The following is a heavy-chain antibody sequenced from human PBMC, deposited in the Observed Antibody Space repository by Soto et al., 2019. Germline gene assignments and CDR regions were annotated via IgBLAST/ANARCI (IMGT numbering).Heavy chain of an antibody. CDR2: MNTNSGNT. Sequence: QVQLVQYGAEVKKPGASVKVSCKASGYTFTSYDINWVRQAAGQGLEWMGWMNTNSGNTGYVQKFQGRVTMTRNTSISTAYMELSSLRSADPAVYYCARGEHYCSGTCCYGIDYWGPGTLVIVSS. V-gene: IGHV1-8*01. CDR3: ARGEHYCSGTCCYGIDY. D-gene: IGHD2-2*01. CDR1: GYTFTSYD. J-gene: IGHJ4*02.